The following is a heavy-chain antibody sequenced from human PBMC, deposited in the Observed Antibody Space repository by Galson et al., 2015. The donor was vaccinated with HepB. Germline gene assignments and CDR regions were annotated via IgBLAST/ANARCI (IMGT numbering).Heavy chain of an antibody. V-gene: IGHV1-58*02. CDR2: IVVGSGNT. J-gene: IGHJ3*02. Sequence: SVKVSCKASGFTFTSSAMQWVRQARGQRLEWIGWIVVGSGNTNYAQKFQERVTITRDMSTSTAYMELSSLRSEDTAVYYCAAERRRYKWLRSDAFDIWGQGTMVTVSS. CDR3: AAERRRYKWLRSDAFDI. CDR1: GFTFTSSA. D-gene: IGHD5-12*01.